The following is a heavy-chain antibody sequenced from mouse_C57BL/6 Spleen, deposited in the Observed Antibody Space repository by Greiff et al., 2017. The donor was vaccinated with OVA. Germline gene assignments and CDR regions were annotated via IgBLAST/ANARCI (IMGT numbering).Heavy chain of an antibody. V-gene: IGHV1-7*01. CDR1: GYTFTSYW. J-gene: IGHJ4*01. Sequence: QVQLQQSGAELAKPGASVKLSCKASGYTFTSYWMHWVKQRPGQGLEWIGYINPSSGYTKYNQKFKDKATLTADKSSSTAYMQLSSLTYEDSADYYCERWITTVVATAYYAMDYWGQGTSVTVSS. D-gene: IGHD1-1*01. CDR3: ERWITTVVATAYYAMDY. CDR2: INPSSGYT.